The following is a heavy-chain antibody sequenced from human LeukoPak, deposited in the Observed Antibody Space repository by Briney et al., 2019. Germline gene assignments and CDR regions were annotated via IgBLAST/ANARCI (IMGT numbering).Heavy chain of an antibody. CDR2: IRYDGSNK. V-gene: IGHV3-30*02. J-gene: IGHJ4*02. D-gene: IGHD2-15*01. CDR1: GFTFSSYG. CDR3: AKEGG. Sequence: PGGSLRLSCAASGFTFSSYGMHWVCQAPGKGLERVAFIRYDGSNKYYADPVKGRFTISRDNSKNTLYMQMNSLRAEDTAVYYCAKEGGWGQGTLVTVSS.